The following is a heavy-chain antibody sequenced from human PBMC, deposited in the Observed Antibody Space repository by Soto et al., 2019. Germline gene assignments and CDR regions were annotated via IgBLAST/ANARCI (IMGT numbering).Heavy chain of an antibody. CDR1: GYSFTSYW. Sequence: GESLKISCKGSGYSFTSYWIGWVRQMPGKGLEWMGIIYPGDSDTRYSPSFQGQVTISADKSISTAYLQWSSLKASDTAMYYCARIRRDGYNFYYYYYGMDVWGQGTTVTVSS. D-gene: IGHD1-1*01. CDR3: ARIRRDGYNFYYYYYGMDV. J-gene: IGHJ6*02. V-gene: IGHV5-51*01. CDR2: IYPGDSDT.